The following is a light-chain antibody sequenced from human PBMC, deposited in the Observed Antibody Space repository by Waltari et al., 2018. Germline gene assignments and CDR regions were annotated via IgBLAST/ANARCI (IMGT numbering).Light chain of an antibody. CDR1: QNIRKY. CDR3: QNYERLPAT. CDR2: ETS. J-gene: IGKJ1*01. Sequence: EIVLKQSLGTLSSSPGDRDTLSCRASQNIRKYLDWYQQKPGQAPSLLMYETSIRATGTPYRFSCSGFGTDFSLTISRLEPEDFSVYYCQNYERLPATFGQGTKMEIK. V-gene: IGKV3-20*01.